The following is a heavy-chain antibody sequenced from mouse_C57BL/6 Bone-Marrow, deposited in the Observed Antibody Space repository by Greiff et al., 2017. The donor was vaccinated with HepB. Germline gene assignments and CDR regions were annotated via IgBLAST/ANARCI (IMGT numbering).Heavy chain of an antibody. J-gene: IGHJ1*03. Sequence: QVQLQQPGAELVKPGASVKMSCKASGYTFTSYWITWVKQRPGQGLEWIGDIYPGSGSTNYNEKFKSKATLTVDKPSSTAYMQLSSLTSEDSAVYYCARSKDYYGSRWYFDVWGTGTTVTVSS. CDR1: GYTFTSYW. CDR3: ARSKDYYGSRWYFDV. D-gene: IGHD1-1*01. CDR2: IYPGSGST. V-gene: IGHV1-55*01.